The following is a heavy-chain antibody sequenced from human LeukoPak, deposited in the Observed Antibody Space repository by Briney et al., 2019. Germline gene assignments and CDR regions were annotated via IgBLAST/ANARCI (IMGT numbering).Heavy chain of an antibody. D-gene: IGHD3-10*01. CDR2: IKQDGSEK. CDR3: ARDQRLLWFGELMYYFDY. CDR1: GFAFSSYW. Sequence: GGSLRLSCAASGFAFSSYWMSWVRQAPGKGLEWVANIKQDGSEKYYVDSVKGRFTISRDNAKNSLYLQMNGLRAEDTAVYYCARDQRLLWFGELMYYFDYWGQGTLVTVSS. J-gene: IGHJ4*02. V-gene: IGHV3-7*03.